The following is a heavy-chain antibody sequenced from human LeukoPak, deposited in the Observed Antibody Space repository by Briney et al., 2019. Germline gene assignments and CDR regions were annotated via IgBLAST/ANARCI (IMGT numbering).Heavy chain of an antibody. V-gene: IGHV3-48*04. CDR2: ISSSGSTI. J-gene: IGHJ3*02. CDR1: GFTFSSYG. D-gene: IGHD2-2*01. CDR3: AREDASAFDI. Sequence: GGSLRLSCAASGFTFSSYGMHWVRQAPGKGLEWVSYISSSGSTIYYTDSVKGRFTISRDNAKNSLYLQMNSLRAEDTAVYYCAREDASAFDIWGQGTMVTVSS.